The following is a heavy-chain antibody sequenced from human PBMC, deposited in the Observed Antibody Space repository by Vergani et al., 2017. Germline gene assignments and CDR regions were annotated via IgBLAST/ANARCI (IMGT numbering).Heavy chain of an antibody. Sequence: QVQLVPAGAAVQKPGASAQVSCTASGYIFKNYYMHWLRLAPGQGFQWMGVVIFVTGAATSPQKFEGRITMTRDTSTATFYMDLSSFKYEDTAIYYCARSIGYCTSGSCRPYYFYLWGQGTLVTVSS. J-gene: IGHJ4*02. CDR3: ARSIGYCTSGSCRPYYFYL. CDR1: GYIFKNYY. D-gene: IGHD2-15*01. CDR2: VIFVTGAA. V-gene: IGHV1-46*02.